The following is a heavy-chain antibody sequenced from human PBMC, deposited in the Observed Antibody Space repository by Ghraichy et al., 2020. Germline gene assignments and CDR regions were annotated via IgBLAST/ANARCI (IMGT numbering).Heavy chain of an antibody. J-gene: IGHJ6*02. D-gene: IGHD2-15*01. CDR2: ISSSSSYI. CDR1: GFTFSSYS. Sequence: GSLRLSCAASGFTFSSYSMNWVRQAPGKGLEWVSSISSSSSYIYYADSVKGRFTISRDNAKNSLYLQMNSLRAEDTAVYYCARLKYCSGGSCYPTPYYYYYGMDVWGQGTTVTVSS. CDR3: ARLKYCSGGSCYPTPYYYYYGMDV. V-gene: IGHV3-21*01.